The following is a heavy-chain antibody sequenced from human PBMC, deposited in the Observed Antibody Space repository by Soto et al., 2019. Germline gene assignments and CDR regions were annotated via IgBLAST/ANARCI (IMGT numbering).Heavy chain of an antibody. CDR3: ARLPKRSTVTS. Sequence: EVQLVESGGGLVHPGGSLRLSCAASGFAFSDYSMNWVRQAPGKGLEWVSYITSDGGVTYYADSVKARFSVSRDNDKKSLFLQMNSLRDEDTAVYSCARLPKRSTVTSWGQGTLVTVSS. CDR1: GFAFSDYS. V-gene: IGHV3-48*02. J-gene: IGHJ4*02. D-gene: IGHD4-17*01. CDR2: ITSDGGVT.